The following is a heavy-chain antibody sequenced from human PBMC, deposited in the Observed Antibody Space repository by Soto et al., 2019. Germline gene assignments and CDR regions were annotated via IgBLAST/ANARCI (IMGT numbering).Heavy chain of an antibody. V-gene: IGHV4-4*07. CDR2: IYTSGST. Sequence: SETLSLTCTVSGGSISSYYWSWIRQPAGKGLEWIGRIYTSGSTNYNPSLKSRVTMSVDTSKNQFSLKLSSVTAADTAVYYCRGDILTGYYYGMDVWGQGTTVTVSS. J-gene: IGHJ6*02. CDR1: GGSISSYY. D-gene: IGHD3-9*01. CDR3: RGDILTGYYYGMDV.